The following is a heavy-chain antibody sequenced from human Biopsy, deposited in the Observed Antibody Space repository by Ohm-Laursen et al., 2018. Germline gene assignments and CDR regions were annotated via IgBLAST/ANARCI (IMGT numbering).Heavy chain of an antibody. CDR1: GFSVSDNY. V-gene: IGHV3-53*01. CDR3: ARAVGIAAAPIDY. Sequence: SLRLSCAASGFSVSDNYMSWVRQAPGKGLEWVSVIYSDGRTYYADSVKGRVTISSDNSKNALYLQMSSLRAEDTAVYYCARAVGIAAAPIDYWGQGTLVTVSS. CDR2: IYSDGRT. J-gene: IGHJ4*02. D-gene: IGHD6-25*01.